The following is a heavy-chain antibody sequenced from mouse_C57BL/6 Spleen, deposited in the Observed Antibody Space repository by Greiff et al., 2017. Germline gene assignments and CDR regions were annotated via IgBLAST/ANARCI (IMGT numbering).Heavy chain of an antibody. V-gene: IGHV1-31*01. J-gene: IGHJ1*03. CDR1: GYSFTGYY. CDR3: ATSYYDYGNFDV. Sequence: VQLQQSGPELVKPGASVKISCKASGYSFTGYYMHWVKQSHGNILDWIGYIYPYNGVSSYNQKFKGKATLTVDTSSSTAYMELRSLTSEDAAVYDCATSYYDYGNFDVWGTGTTVTVSS. CDR2: IYPYNGVS. D-gene: IGHD2-4*01.